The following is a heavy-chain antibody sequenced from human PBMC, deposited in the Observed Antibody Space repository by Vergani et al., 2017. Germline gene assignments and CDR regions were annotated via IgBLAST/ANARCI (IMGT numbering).Heavy chain of an antibody. Sequence: QVQLVQSGAEVKKPGSSVKVSCKASGGTFSSYAISWVRQAPGQGLEWMGRIIPILGIANYAQKFQGRVTITADKSTSTAYMELSSLRSEDTAVYYCAGGGGYGDSHYYYCGMDVGGQGTTVTVSS. CDR2: IIPILGIA. CDR1: GGTFSSYA. J-gene: IGHJ6*01. D-gene: IGHD4-17*01. V-gene: IGHV1-69*04. CDR3: AGGGGYGDSHYYYCGMDV.